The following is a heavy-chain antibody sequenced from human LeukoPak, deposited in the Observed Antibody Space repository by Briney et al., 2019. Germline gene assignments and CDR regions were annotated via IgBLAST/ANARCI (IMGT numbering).Heavy chain of an antibody. J-gene: IGHJ5*02. V-gene: IGHV4-59*01. CDR2: IHYSGST. D-gene: IGHD3-16*02. CDR3: ARASRLVGWFDP. CDR1: GGSISSYY. Sequence: SETLSLTCTVSGGSISSYYLSWIRQPPGKGLEWIGYIHYSGSTNYNPSLKSRVTISVDTSKNQFSLKLNSVTAADTAVYYCARASRLVGWFDPWGQGTLVTVSS.